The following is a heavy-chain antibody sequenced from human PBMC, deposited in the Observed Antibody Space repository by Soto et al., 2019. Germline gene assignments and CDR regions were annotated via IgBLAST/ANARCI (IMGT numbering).Heavy chain of an antibody. D-gene: IGHD3-10*01. CDR1: GGSISSYY. CDR3: AREYYYGSGNLYYFDY. CDR2: IYTSGST. J-gene: IGHJ4*02. V-gene: IGHV4-4*07. Sequence: SETLSLTCTVSGGSISSYYWSWIRQPAGKGLEWIGRIYTSGSTNYNPSLKSRVTMSVDTSKNQFSLKMSSGTAADTAVYYCAREYYYGSGNLYYFDYWGQGTLVTVSS.